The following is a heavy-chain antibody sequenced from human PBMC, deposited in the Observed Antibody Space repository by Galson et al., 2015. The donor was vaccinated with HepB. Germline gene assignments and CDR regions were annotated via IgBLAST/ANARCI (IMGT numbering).Heavy chain of an antibody. J-gene: IGHJ6*02. CDR1: GFTFSTFG. Sequence: SLRLSCAASGFTFSTFGMHWVRQAPGRGLEWVAVISNDERSNFYGDSMKGRFTISRDNSKNTLYLQMNSLRAEDTAVYYCAKCPGEAEYYDFWSAHIIGFDYYGMDVWGQGTTVTVSS. V-gene: IGHV3-33*05. D-gene: IGHD3-3*01. CDR2: ISNDERSN. CDR3: AKCPGEAEYYDFWSAHIIGFDYYGMDV.